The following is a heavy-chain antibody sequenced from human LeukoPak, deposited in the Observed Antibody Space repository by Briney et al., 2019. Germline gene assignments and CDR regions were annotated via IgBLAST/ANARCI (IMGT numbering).Heavy chain of an antibody. CDR1: GFTFSNYV. CDR2: ISGSGGST. CDR3: AKRGLYRSTWYGFDY. J-gene: IGHJ4*02. D-gene: IGHD6-13*01. V-gene: IGHV3-23*01. Sequence: GGSLRLSCAASGFTFSNYVMTWVRQGPGKGLEWVSGISGSGGSTYYADSVKGRFTISRDNSKNTLYLQMNSLTVEDTGVYYCAKRGLYRSTWYGFDYWGQGTLVTVSS.